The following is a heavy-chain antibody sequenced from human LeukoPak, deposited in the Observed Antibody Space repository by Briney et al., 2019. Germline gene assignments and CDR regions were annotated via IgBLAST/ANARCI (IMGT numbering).Heavy chain of an antibody. V-gene: IGHV3-21*01. CDR2: ISSSTSYI. CDR1: RFTFSSYS. J-gene: IGHJ4*02. D-gene: IGHD1-26*01. Sequence: GGSLRLSCAASRFTFSSYSMNWVRQAPGKGLEWVSSISSSTSYIYYADSVKGRFTISRDNAKNSLYLQMNSLRAEDTAVYYCARALVGAFDYWGQGTLVTVSS. CDR3: ARALVGAFDY.